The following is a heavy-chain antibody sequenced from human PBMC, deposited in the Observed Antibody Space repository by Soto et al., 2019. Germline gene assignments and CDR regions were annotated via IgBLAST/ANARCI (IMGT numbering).Heavy chain of an antibody. V-gene: IGHV3-33*01. Sequence: QVQLVESGGGVVQPGRSLRLSCAASGFTFSSYGMHWVRQAPGKGLEWVAVIGYDGSNKYYADSVKGRFTISRDNSKNTMYLQMNSLRAEDTAVYYCARGPLGYCSGGSCYYDYFDYWGQGTLVTVSS. CDR1: GFTFSSYG. D-gene: IGHD2-15*01. CDR3: ARGPLGYCSGGSCYYDYFDY. CDR2: IGYDGSNK. J-gene: IGHJ4*02.